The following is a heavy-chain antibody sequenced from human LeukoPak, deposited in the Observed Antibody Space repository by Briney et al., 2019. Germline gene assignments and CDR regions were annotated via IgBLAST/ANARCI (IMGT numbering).Heavy chain of an antibody. CDR3: AKGHYDFWSGLAYFDY. CDR1: GFTVSTYY. CDR2: IYSGGST. J-gene: IGHJ4*02. D-gene: IGHD3-3*01. Sequence: GGSLRLSCAASGFTVSTYYMTWVRQAPGKGLECVSVIYSGGSTYYADSVKGRFTVSRDNSKNTLYLQMNSLRAEDTAVYYCAKGHYDFWSGLAYFDYWGQGTLVTVSS. V-gene: IGHV3-53*01.